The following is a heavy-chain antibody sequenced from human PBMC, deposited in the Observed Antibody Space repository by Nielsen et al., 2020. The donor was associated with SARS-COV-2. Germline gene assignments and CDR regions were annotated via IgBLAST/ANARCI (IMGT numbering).Heavy chain of an antibody. J-gene: IGHJ4*02. V-gene: IGHV3-9*01. Sequence: SLKISCAASGFTFDDYAMHWVRQAPGKGLEWVSGISWNSGSIGYADSVKGRFTISRDNAKNSLYLQMNSLRAEDTAVYYCARLYCSSTSCYGFDYWGQGTLVTVSS. D-gene: IGHD2-2*01. CDR2: ISWNSGSI. CDR3: ARLYCSSTSCYGFDY. CDR1: GFTFDDYA.